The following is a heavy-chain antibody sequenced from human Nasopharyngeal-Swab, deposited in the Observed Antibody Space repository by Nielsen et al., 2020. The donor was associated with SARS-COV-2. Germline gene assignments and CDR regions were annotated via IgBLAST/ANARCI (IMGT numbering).Heavy chain of an antibody. J-gene: IGHJ4*02. D-gene: IGHD3-10*01. Sequence: VRQAPGKGLEWVSAISGSGGSTYYADSVKGRFTISRDNAKNSLYLQMNSLRAEDTAVYYCARDEAMVRGVIVFDYWGQGTLVTVSS. CDR2: ISGSGGST. CDR3: ARDEAMVRGVIVFDY. V-gene: IGHV3-23*01.